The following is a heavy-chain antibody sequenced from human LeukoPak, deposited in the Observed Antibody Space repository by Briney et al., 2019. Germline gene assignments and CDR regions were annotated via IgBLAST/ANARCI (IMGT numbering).Heavy chain of an antibody. CDR2: INAGKGNT. CDR1: GYTFTSYN. V-gene: IGHV1-3*01. D-gene: IGHD5-12*01. CDR3: ARPNTAVEVDKDLDC. J-gene: IGHJ4*02. Sequence: GASVKVSCKASGYTFTSYNIHWVRQAPGQRLEWMGRINAGKGNTEYSQKFQGRVIITRDTSASTAYMELSSLRSEDTAAYYCARPNTAVEVDKDLDCWGQGTLVTVSS.